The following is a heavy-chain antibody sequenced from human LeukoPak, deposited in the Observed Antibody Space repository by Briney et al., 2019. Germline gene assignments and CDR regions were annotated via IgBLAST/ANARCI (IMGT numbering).Heavy chain of an antibody. J-gene: IGHJ4*02. CDR2: INPNSGGT. CDR1: GYTFTGYY. D-gene: IGHD6-19*01. V-gene: IGHV1-2*02. Sequence: ASVKVSCKASGYTFTGYYMHWVRQAPGQGLEWMGWINPNSGGTNYAQKLQGRVTMTTDTSTSTAYMELRSLRSDDTAVYYCARRPLGSGWLGYWGQGTLVTVSS. CDR3: ARRPLGSGWLGY.